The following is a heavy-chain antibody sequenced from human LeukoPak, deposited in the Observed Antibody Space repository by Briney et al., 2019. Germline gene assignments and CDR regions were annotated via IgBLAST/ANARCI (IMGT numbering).Heavy chain of an antibody. D-gene: IGHD1-7*01. Sequence: PGGSLRLSCAASGFTFVNYGFHWVRQAPVKALEWVAFISYNGNQKYGDSVKGRFTISRDNSKNTLFLQMNNLRVEDMAVFYCAKDWNWAIDYWGQGTLVTVSS. CDR2: ISYNGNQ. CDR1: GFTFVNYG. J-gene: IGHJ4*02. V-gene: IGHV3-30*18. CDR3: AKDWNWAIDY.